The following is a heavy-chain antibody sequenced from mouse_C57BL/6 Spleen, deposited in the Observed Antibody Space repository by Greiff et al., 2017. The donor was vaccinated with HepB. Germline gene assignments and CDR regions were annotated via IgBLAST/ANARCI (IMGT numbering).Heavy chain of an antibody. CDR3: ARYIPHFITTVAYFDY. D-gene: IGHD1-1*01. V-gene: IGHV7-3*01. J-gene: IGHJ2*01. CDR2: IRNKANGYTT. CDR1: GFTFTDYY. Sequence: EVKLVESGGGLVQPGGSLSLSCAASGFTFTDYYMSWVRQPPGKALEWLGFIRNKANGYTTEYSASVKGRFTISRDNSQSILYLQMNALRAEDSATYYCARYIPHFITTVAYFDYWGQGTTLTVSS.